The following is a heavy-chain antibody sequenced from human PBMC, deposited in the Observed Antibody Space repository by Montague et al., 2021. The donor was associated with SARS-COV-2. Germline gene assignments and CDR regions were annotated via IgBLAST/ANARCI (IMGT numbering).Heavy chain of an antibody. CDR3: ARRYGSAFDY. J-gene: IGHJ4*02. Sequence: SEILSLTCTVSGVSSSRTTSYWAWIRQPPGKGLEWLGSISYSGYTNYNSSLKSRVTISIDTSKNQFSLRLTSVSAADTAVYYCARRYGSAFDYWGQGTLVTVSS. D-gene: IGHD3-10*01. CDR1: GVSSSRTTSY. CDR2: ISYSGYT. V-gene: IGHV4-39*01.